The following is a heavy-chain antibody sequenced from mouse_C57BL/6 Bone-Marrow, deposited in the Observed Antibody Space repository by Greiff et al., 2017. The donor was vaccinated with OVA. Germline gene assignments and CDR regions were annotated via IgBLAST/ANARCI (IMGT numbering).Heavy chain of an antibody. D-gene: IGHD2-5*01. V-gene: IGHV14-4*01. CDR3: TTVYYSNYVYFDY. J-gene: IGHJ2*01. Sequence: VQLQQSGAELVRPGASVKLSCTASGFNIKDDYMHWVKQRPEQGLEWIGWIDPENGDTEYASKFQGKATITADTSSNTAYLQLSSLTSEDTAVYYCTTVYYSNYVYFDYWGQGTTLTVSS. CDR1: GFNIKDDY. CDR2: IDPENGDT.